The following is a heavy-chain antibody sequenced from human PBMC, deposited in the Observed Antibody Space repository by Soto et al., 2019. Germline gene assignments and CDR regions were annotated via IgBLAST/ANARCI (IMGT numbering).Heavy chain of an antibody. CDR2: ISGSGGST. CDR1: GFTFSSYA. CDR3: AKDLVLRYFDWPSQYYYYGMDV. Sequence: EVQLLESGGGLVQPGGSLRLSCAASGFTFSSYAMSWVRQAPGKGLEWVSAISGSGGSTYYADSVKGRFTISRDNSKNTLYLQMNSLRAEDTAVYYCAKDLVLRYFDWPSQYYYYGMDVWGHGTTVTVSS. D-gene: IGHD3-9*01. V-gene: IGHV3-23*01. J-gene: IGHJ6*02.